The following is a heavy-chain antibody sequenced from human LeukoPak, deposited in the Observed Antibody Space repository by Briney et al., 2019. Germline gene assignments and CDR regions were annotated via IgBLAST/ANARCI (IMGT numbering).Heavy chain of an antibody. CDR1: GYTFTNYY. CDR2: INPSGGGT. J-gene: IGHJ4*02. Sequence: GASVKVSCKSSGYTFTNYYIHWVRQAPGQGLEWMGIINPSGGGTTYAQGFQDRVTMTRDTSTSTVYMELSSLTSEDTAVYYCARDAIENYDFWSGSYYYFDYWGQGTLVTVSS. CDR3: ARDAIENYDFWSGSYYYFDY. D-gene: IGHD3-3*01. V-gene: IGHV1-46*01.